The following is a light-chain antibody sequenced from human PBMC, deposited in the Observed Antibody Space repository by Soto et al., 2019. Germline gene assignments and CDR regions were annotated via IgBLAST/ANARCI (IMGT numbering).Light chain of an antibody. CDR2: DAS. Sequence: EIVLTQSPATLSLSPGERATLSCRASQSVSSYLAWYQQKPGQAPSLLIYDASNRATGIPARFSGSGSGTDYTLTISSLQSEDFAVYYCQQYDNWPLTFGGGTKVDIK. J-gene: IGKJ4*01. V-gene: IGKV3-11*01. CDR1: QSVSSY. CDR3: QQYDNWPLT.